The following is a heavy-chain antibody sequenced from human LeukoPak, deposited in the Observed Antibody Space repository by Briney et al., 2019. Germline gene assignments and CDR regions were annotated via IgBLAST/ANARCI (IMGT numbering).Heavy chain of an antibody. CDR1: GFTFSSYS. V-gene: IGHV3-21*01. J-gene: IGHJ4*02. CDR2: ISSSSSYI. CDR3: ARLEMDCSSTSCYGGY. Sequence: GGSLRLSCAASGFTFSSYSMNWVRQAPGKGLEWVSSISSSSSYIYYADSVKGRFTISRDNAKNSLYLQMNSLRAEDTAVYYCARLEMDCSSTSCYGGYWGQGTQVTVSS. D-gene: IGHD2-2*01.